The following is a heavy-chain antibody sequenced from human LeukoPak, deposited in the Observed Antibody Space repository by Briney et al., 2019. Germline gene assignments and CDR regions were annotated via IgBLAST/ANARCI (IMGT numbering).Heavy chain of an antibody. CDR2: LSGSGITT. CDR1: GFTFSNSA. CDR3: AKGIYSSGWSYFDY. Sequence: GASLRLSCAASGFTFSNSAMSWVRQAPGKGLEWVSTLSGSGITTYYADSVKGRFTISRDNSKNTLYLQMNSLRAEDTAVYYCAKGIYSSGWSYFDYCGHGTLVTVSS. V-gene: IGHV3-23*01. J-gene: IGHJ4*01. D-gene: IGHD6-19*01.